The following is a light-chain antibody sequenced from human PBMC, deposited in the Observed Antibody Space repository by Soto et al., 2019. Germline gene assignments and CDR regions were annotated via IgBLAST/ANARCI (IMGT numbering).Light chain of an antibody. CDR1: RTDIGGYNF. CDR3: SSYTSTNPYV. V-gene: IGLV2-14*01. CDR2: EVT. Sequence: QSALTQPASVSGSPGQSITISCIGTRTDIGGYNFVSWFQQHPGKAPKLIIFEVTNRPSGVSNRFSGSKSGNTASLTISGLQPADEANYYCSSYTSTNPYVFGSGTKVIV. J-gene: IGLJ1*01.